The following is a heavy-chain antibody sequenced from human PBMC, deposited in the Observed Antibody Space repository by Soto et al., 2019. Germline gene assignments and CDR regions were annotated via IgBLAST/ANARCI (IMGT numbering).Heavy chain of an antibody. CDR2: IHHSGTT. Sequence: PYTLSRTCSVSVGSSSSSNWWHVVRQPPGKGLEWIGEIHHSGTTNYNPSLKSRVAISVDKSKNQFSLKLNPVTAADTAVYYCARVRQYCSGTSCYLDPWGQGTLVTVSS. D-gene: IGHD2-2*01. V-gene: IGHV4-4*03. CDR3: ARVRQYCSGTSCYLDP. J-gene: IGHJ5*02. CDR1: VGSSSSSNW.